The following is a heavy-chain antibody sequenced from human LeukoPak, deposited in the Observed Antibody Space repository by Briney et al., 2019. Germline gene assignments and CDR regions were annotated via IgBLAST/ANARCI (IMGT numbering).Heavy chain of an antibody. J-gene: IGHJ3*02. CDR2: IYGSGGT. CDR1: GGSISNYY. D-gene: IGHD2-21*02. Sequence: PSETLSLTCTVSGGSISNYYWSWIRQPAGQGLEWIGRIYGSGGTNYNPSLKSRVIMSVDTSKNQFSLKLSSVTAADTAVYYCARRDGDIWGQGTMVTVSS. V-gene: IGHV4-4*07. CDR3: ARRDGDI.